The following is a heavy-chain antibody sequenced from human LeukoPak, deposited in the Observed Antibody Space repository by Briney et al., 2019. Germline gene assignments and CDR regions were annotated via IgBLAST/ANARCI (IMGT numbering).Heavy chain of an antibody. CDR3: ARDGASRVERVLRGYSEGGDF. V-gene: IGHV1-18*01. CDR1: GYTFTSYG. CDR2: ISAYNGNT. Sequence: GASVKVSCKASGYTFTSYGISWVRQAPGQGLEWMGWISAYNGNTNYAQKLQGRVTMTTDTSTSTAYMELRSLRSDDTAVYYCARDGASRVERVLRGYSEGGDFWGQGTLVTVSS. J-gene: IGHJ4*02. D-gene: IGHD2-21*01.